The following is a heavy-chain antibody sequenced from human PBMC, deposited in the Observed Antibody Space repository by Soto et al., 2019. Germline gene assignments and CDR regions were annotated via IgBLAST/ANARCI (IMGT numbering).Heavy chain of an antibody. Sequence: ASVKVSCKASGGTFSSYAISWVRQAPGQGLEWMGGIIPIFGTANYAQKFQGRVTITADESTSTAYMELSSLRSEDTAVYYCARDLETGVTAILDYWGQGTRVTVPQ. V-gene: IGHV1-69*13. D-gene: IGHD2-21*02. CDR1: GGTFSSYA. CDR2: IIPIFGTA. CDR3: ARDLETGVTAILDY. J-gene: IGHJ4*02.